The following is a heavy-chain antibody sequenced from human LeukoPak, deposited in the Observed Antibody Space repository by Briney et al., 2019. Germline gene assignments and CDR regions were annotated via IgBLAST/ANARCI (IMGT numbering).Heavy chain of an antibody. V-gene: IGHV5-10-1*01. J-gene: IGHJ4*02. D-gene: IGHD6-13*01. CDR2: IDPSDSYT. CDR3: ASPGIAAAGKLDY. CDR1: GYTFTSYW. Sequence: GESLKISCKGSGYTFTSYWISWVRQMPGKGLEWMGRIDPSDSYTNYSPSFQGHVTISADKSISTAYLQWSSLKASDTAMYYCASPGIAAAGKLDYWGQGTLVTVSS.